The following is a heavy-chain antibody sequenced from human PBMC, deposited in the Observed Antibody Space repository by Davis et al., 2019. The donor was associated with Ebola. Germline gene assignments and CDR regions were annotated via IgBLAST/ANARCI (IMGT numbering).Heavy chain of an antibody. CDR2: ISYDGSNK. CDR1: GFTFSSYA. J-gene: IGHJ6*02. D-gene: IGHD3-22*01. Sequence: GESLKISCAASGFTFSSYAMHWVRQAPGKGLEWVAVISYDGSNKYYADSVKGRFTISRDNSKNTLYLQMNSLRAEDTAVYYCARDLGGYADDYYYYYGMDVWGQGTTVTVSS. V-gene: IGHV3-30-3*01. CDR3: ARDLGGYADDYYYYYGMDV.